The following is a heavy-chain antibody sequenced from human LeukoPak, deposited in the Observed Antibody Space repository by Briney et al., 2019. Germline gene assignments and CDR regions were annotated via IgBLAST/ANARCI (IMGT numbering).Heavy chain of an antibody. CDR1: GFTFSSCE. Sequence: PGGSLRLSCAASGFTFSSCEMNWVRQAPGKGLEWVSYISSSGSTIYYADSVKGRFTISRDNAKNSLYLQMNSLRAEDTAVYYCARSRIAASPFDYWGQGTLVTVSS. CDR2: ISSSGSTI. CDR3: ARSRIAASPFDY. D-gene: IGHD6-6*01. V-gene: IGHV3-48*03. J-gene: IGHJ4*02.